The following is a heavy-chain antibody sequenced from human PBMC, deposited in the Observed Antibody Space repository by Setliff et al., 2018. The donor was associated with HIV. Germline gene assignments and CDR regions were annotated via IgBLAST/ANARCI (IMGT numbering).Heavy chain of an antibody. CDR3: ARQTNVLQFLEWAYYFDY. CDR2: IFSSGST. V-gene: IGHV4-61*02. CDR1: GGSVSSGSYY. D-gene: IGHD3-3*01. J-gene: IGHJ4*02. Sequence: TLSLTCTVSGGSVSSGSYYWSRIRQPAGKGLEWIGRIFSSGSTYYNPSLKSRVTISVDTSKNQFSLKLSSVTAADTAVYYCARQTNVLQFLEWAYYFDYWGQGTLVTVSS.